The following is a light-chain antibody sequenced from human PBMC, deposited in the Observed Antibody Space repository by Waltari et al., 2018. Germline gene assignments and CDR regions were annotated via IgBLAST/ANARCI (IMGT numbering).Light chain of an antibody. J-gene: IGKJ4*01. CDR1: QSISGF. V-gene: IGKV1-5*01. Sequence: DIQMTQSPSTLSASVGDRVTITCRASQSISGFLAWYQQKPGKAPKSLIYDASTLESGVPSRFSGTGSGTEFTLTISSLQPEDFATYYCQQSYSTPLGFGGGTKVEIK. CDR3: QQSYSTPLG. CDR2: DAS.